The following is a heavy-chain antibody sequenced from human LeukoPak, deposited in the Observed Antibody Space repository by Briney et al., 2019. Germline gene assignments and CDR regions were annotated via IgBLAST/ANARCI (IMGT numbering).Heavy chain of an antibody. D-gene: IGHD6-13*01. CDR1: GFTFTSSA. V-gene: IGHV1-58*02. CDR2: IVVGSGNT. Sequence: ASVKVSCKASGFTFTSSAMQWVRQARGQRLEWIGWIVVGSGNTNYAQKFQERVTITRDMSTSTAYMELSSLRSEDTAVYYCAAARGSSSFPDLYYFDYWGQGTLVTVSS. CDR3: AAARGSSSFPDLYYFDY. J-gene: IGHJ4*02.